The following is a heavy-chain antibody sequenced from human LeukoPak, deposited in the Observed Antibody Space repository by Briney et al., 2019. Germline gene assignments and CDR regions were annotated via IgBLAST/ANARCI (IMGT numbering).Heavy chain of an antibody. V-gene: IGHV3-23*01. CDR1: GFTFSDYA. CDR3: AKRTPYTGSSQSFDY. Sequence: GGSLRLSCVASGFTFSDYAMSWVRQAPGKGLEWVSAISGSADNTYYADSVKGRFAISRDNSKNTLYLQLSTLRADDTAVYYCAKRTPYTGSSQSFDYWGQGTLVTVSS. J-gene: IGHJ4*02. CDR2: ISGSADNT. D-gene: IGHD1-26*01.